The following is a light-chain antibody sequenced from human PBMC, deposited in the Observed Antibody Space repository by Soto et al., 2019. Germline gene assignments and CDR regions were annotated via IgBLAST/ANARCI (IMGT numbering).Light chain of an antibody. Sequence: LMTQSPATLSLSPGESATLSCRDSQSISSKLAWYQQKPGQAPRLIRFRTYSRATGFPATFSGSGSGTELNLTISSLQSEDFGVYYCQQYNNWPRATFGGGTKVDIK. J-gene: IGKJ4*01. CDR2: RTY. V-gene: IGKV3-15*01. CDR1: QSISSK. CDR3: QQYNNWPRAT.